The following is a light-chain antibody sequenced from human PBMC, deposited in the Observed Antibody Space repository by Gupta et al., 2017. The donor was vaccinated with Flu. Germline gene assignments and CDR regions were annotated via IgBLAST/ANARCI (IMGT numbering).Light chain of an antibody. V-gene: IGKV2-28*01. CDR2: LGS. Sequence: DIVMTQSPLSLPVTLGEPASISCRSSQSLLHSNAYNYLDWYLQKPGQSPQLLIYLGSSRASGVPDRFSGSGSGTDFTLKISRVEAEDVGVYYCMQDLQTPFTFGQGTKLEI. J-gene: IGKJ2*01. CDR3: MQDLQTPFT. CDR1: QSLLHSNAYNY.